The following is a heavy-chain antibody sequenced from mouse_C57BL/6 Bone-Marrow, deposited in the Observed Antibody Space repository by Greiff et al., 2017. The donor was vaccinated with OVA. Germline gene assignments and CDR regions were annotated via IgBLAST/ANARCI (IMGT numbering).Heavy chain of an antibody. CDR2: IDPEAGGT. CDR3: TRCDGYYDY. D-gene: IGHD2-3*01. Sequence: QVQLKESGAELVRPGASVTLSCKASGYTFTDYEMHWVKQTPVHGLAWIGAIDPEAGGTAYNQKFKGKAILTADKSSSTAYMELRSLTSEDSAVYYCTRCDGYYDYWGQGTTLTVSS. J-gene: IGHJ2*01. V-gene: IGHV1-15*01. CDR1: GYTFTDYE.